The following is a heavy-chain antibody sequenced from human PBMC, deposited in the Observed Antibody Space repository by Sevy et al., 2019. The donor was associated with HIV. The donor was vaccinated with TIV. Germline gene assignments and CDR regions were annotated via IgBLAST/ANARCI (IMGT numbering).Heavy chain of an antibody. V-gene: IGHV4-61*02. CDR2: IYTSGST. CDR1: GGSISSGNYY. J-gene: IGHJ4*02. CDR3: ARESGDCSSTSCYEGVFDY. D-gene: IGHD2-2*01. Sequence: SETLSLTCTVSGGSISSGNYYWSWIRQPAGKGLEWIGRIYTSGSTNYNPSLKSRVTISVDTSKSQFSLKLSSVTAADTAVHYCARESGDCSSTSCYEGVFDYWGQGTLVTVSS.